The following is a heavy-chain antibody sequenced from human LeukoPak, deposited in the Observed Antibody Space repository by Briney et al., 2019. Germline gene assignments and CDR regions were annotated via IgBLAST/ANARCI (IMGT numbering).Heavy chain of an antibody. CDR3: VREDTPATANY. Sequence: GGSLRLSCAASGFNFANHAMSWVRQTAGKGLEWVSAISGGGDITYYADSVKGRFTISRDNSKDTLFLQMHSLRPGDTAVYYCVREDTPATANYWGQGTLVTVSS. CDR2: ISGGGDIT. J-gene: IGHJ4*02. D-gene: IGHD2-21*02. V-gene: IGHV3-23*01. CDR1: GFNFANHA.